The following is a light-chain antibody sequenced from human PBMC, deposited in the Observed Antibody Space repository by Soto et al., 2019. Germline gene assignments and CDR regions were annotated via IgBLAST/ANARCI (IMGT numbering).Light chain of an antibody. Sequence: DIQMTQSPASLSASVGDRVTITCRASQTISSYLNWYQQKAGAAPKLLIYSASTLQSGVPSRFSGSGFGTDYPLTISSLQPADFAVYYCQQTFRTPHTFGQGTKLDIK. J-gene: IGKJ2*01. V-gene: IGKV1-39*01. CDR3: QQTFRTPHT. CDR2: SAS. CDR1: QTISSY.